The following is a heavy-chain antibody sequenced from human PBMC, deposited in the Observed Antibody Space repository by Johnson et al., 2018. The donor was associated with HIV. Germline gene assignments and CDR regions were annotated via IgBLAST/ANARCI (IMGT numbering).Heavy chain of an antibody. CDR1: GFTFSSYW. CDR3: ARDSKARFPTITMIDAFDI. V-gene: IGHV3-7*01. Sequence: MQLVESGGGLVQPGGSLRLSCAASGFTFSSYWMSWVRQAPGKGLEWVANIKQDGSEKYYVDSVKGRFTISRDNAKNSLYLQMNSLRAEDTAVYYCARDSKARFPTITMIDAFDIWGQVTMVTVSS. D-gene: IGHD3-22*01. CDR2: IKQDGSEK. J-gene: IGHJ3*02.